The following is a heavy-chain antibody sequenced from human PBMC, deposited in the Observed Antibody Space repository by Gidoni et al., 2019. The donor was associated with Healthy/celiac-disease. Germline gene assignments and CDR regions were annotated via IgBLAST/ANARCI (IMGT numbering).Heavy chain of an antibody. V-gene: IGHV3-21*01. D-gene: IGHD3-3*01. Sequence: EVQLVESGGGLVKPGGSLRLSCAASGFTFSSYSMNWVRQAPGKGLEWVSSISSSSSYIYYADSVKGRFTISRDNAKNSLYLQMNSLRAEDTAVYYCARDGDPYDFWSGYWYNWFDPWGQGTLVTVSS. CDR3: ARDGDPYDFWSGYWYNWFDP. CDR2: ISSSSSYI. J-gene: IGHJ5*02. CDR1: GFTFSSYS.